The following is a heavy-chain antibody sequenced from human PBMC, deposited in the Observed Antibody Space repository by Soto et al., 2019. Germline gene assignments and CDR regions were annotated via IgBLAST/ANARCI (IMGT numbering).Heavy chain of an antibody. Sequence: QPGGSLRLSCAASGFTFSSYGMHWVRQAPGKGLEWVAVIWYDGSNKYYADSVKGRFTISRDNSKNTLYLQMNSLRAEDTAVYYCARGLSRAAAGPYYYGMDVWGQGTTVTVSS. D-gene: IGHD6-13*01. CDR3: ARGLSRAAAGPYYYGMDV. J-gene: IGHJ6*02. CDR1: GFTFSSYG. CDR2: IWYDGSNK. V-gene: IGHV3-33*01.